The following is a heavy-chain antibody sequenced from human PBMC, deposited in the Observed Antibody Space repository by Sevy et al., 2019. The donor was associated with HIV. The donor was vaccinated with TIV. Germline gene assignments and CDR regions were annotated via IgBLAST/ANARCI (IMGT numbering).Heavy chain of an antibody. CDR2: ISSSSSYI. D-gene: IGHD2-15*01. Sequence: GGSLRLSCAASGFTFSSYSMNWVRQAPGKGLEWVSSISSSSSYIYYADSVKGRLTISRDNAKNSLYLQMNSLRAEDTAVYYCARDEGGSGGSCYDIWGQGTMVTVSS. J-gene: IGHJ3*02. CDR3: ARDEGGSGGSCYDI. V-gene: IGHV3-21*01. CDR1: GFTFSSYS.